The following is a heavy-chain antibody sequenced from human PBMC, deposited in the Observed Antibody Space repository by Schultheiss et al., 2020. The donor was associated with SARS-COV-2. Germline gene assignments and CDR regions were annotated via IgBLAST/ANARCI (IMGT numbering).Heavy chain of an antibody. J-gene: IGHJ4*02. Sequence: SETLSLTCAVYGGSFSGYYWSWIRQPPGKGLEWIGEINHSGSTNYNPSLKSRVTISLDTSENQFSLKVTSATAADTAMYYCARTLRSGNYIFDYWGQGTLVTVSS. CDR1: GGSFSGYY. D-gene: IGHD3-22*01. CDR3: ARTLRSGNYIFDY. CDR2: INHSGST. V-gene: IGHV4-34*01.